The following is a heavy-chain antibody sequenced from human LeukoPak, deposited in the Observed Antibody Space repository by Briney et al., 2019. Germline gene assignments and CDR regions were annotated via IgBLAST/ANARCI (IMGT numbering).Heavy chain of an antibody. D-gene: IGHD3-10*01. CDR3: AKDDYYGSGNGGY. Sequence: PGGTLRLSCAASGFTFSSYGMSWVRQAPGKGLEWVSAISGSGVGTYYADSVKGRFTISRDNSKNTLYLQMNSLRAEDTAVYYCAKDDYYGSGNGGYWGQGTLVTVSS. J-gene: IGHJ4*02. V-gene: IGHV3-23*01. CDR1: GFTFSSYG. CDR2: ISGSGVGT.